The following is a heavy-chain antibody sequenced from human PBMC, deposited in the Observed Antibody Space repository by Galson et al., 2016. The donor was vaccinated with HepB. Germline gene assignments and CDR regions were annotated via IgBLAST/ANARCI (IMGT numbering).Heavy chain of an antibody. V-gene: IGHV3-11*04. CDR1: GFTFSDYY. CDR2: ISHVVTTI. J-gene: IGHJ4*02. CDR3: ARRAKSTVTFEY. Sequence: SPRLSCAASGFTFSDYYMTWIRQAPGKGLEWVSYISHVVTTIYYADSVKGRFTISRDNAKSSLYLQMDSLRAEDTAVYYCARRAKSTVTFEYWGQGTLVTVSS. D-gene: IGHD4-17*01.